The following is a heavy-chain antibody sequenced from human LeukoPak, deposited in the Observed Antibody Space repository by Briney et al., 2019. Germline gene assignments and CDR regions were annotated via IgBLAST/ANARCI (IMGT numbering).Heavy chain of an antibody. CDR1: GGSISGSY. D-gene: IGHD4-23*01. CDR3: ARRGGGGWFDP. V-gene: IGHV4-59*08. Sequence: PSETLSLTCTVSGGSISGSYWSWIRQPPGKGLEWIGYIYYSGTINYNPSLKSRVTISIDTSKNQFSLKLSSVTAADTAVYYCARRGGGGWFDPWGRGTLITVSS. CDR2: IYYSGTI. J-gene: IGHJ5*02.